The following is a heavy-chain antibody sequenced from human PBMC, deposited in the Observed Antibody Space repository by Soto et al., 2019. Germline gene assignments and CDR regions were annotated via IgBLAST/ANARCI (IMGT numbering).Heavy chain of an antibody. D-gene: IGHD2-2*03. CDR3: ARLNGYRISTNCHGYYGMDV. CDR1: GGSISSSSYS. CDR2: IYSSENT. Sequence: QLQLQESGPGLVKPSETLSLSCTVSGGSISSSSYSWGWIRQSPGKGLEWIGTIYSSENTYYNPSLLSRVTISVDTSKNEFSLRLSSVTAADTAVYYCARLNGYRISTNCHGYYGMDVWGQGTTVTVSS. J-gene: IGHJ6*02. V-gene: IGHV4-39*01.